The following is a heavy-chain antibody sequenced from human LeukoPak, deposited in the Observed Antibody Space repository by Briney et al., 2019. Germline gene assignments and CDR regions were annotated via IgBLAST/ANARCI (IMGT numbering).Heavy chain of an antibody. J-gene: IGHJ4*02. CDR1: GFTFGSYG. D-gene: IGHD3-9*01. CDR3: ARGHYDVLAASYKWTPDY. CDR2: ITSGGDYI. V-gene: IGHV3-21*01. Sequence: PGGSLRLSCAASGFTFGSYGMSWVRQAPGKGLEWVSSITSGGDYIYYADSVKGRFTTSRDNAKNSLSLQLNSLRVEDTAVYYCARGHYDVLAASYKWTPDYWGQGTLVTVSS.